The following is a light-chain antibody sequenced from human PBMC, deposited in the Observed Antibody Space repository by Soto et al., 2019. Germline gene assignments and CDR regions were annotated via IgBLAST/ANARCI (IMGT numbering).Light chain of an antibody. Sequence: QSVLTQPASVSGSPGQSITISCTGTSSDVGTYNHVSWYQQHPGKAPQLIIYEVSNRPSGLSNRFSASKSGNTASLTISGLQAEDEADYYCCSYTTSSTLVFGTGTTVTVL. J-gene: IGLJ1*01. CDR2: EVS. CDR1: SSDVGTYNH. V-gene: IGLV2-14*01. CDR3: CSYTTSSTLV.